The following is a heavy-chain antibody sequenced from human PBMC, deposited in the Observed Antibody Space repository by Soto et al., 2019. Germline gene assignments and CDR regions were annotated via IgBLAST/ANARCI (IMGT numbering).Heavy chain of an antibody. CDR2: ISGSGGST. V-gene: IGHV3-23*01. CDR1: GFPFRSYA. J-gene: IGHJ6*03. CDR3: AKDPVYYYYMDV. D-gene: IGHD4-17*01. Sequence: PGGSMRLSCAASGFPFRSYAMSWVRQAPGKGLEWVSAISGSGGSTYYADSVKGRFTISRDNSKNTLYLQMNSLRAEDTAVYYCAKDPVYYYYMDVWGKGTTVTVSS.